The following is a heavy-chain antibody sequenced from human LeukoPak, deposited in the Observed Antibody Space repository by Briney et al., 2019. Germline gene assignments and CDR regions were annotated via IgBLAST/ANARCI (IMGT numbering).Heavy chain of an antibody. CDR1: GYTFTSYY. D-gene: IGHD6-13*01. CDR3: ARLGAAAVDY. CDR2: INPSGGST. J-gene: IGHJ4*02. V-gene: IGHV1-46*01. Sequence: ASVKVSCKASGYTFTSYYMHWVRQAPGQGLEWMGIINPSGGSTSYAQKFQGRVTMTRDRSTSTVYMALSSLRFEDTAVYYCARLGAAAVDYWGQGTLVTVSS.